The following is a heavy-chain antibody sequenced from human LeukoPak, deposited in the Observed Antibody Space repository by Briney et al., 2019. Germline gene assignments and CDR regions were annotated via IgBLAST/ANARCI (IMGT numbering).Heavy chain of an antibody. D-gene: IGHD1-26*01. CDR2: ISAYNGNT. V-gene: IGHV1-18*01. CDR3: ARGRGWELHFDY. CDR1: GYTFTSYG. J-gene: IGHJ4*02. Sequence: ASVKVSCKASGYTFTSYGISWVRQAPGQGLEWMGWISAYNGNTNYAQKFQGRVTMTRDTSISTAYMELSRLRSDDTAVYYCARGRGWELHFDYWGQGTLVTVSS.